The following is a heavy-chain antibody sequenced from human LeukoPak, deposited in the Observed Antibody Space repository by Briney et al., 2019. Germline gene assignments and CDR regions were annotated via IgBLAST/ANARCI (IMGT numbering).Heavy chain of an antibody. CDR1: GFTFSSYA. D-gene: IGHD3-22*01. CDR3: AREGGITMIVVAALDY. J-gene: IGHJ4*02. CDR2: ISYDGSNK. V-gene: IGHV3-30-3*01. Sequence: GGSLRLSCAASGFTFSSYAMHWVRQAPGKGLERVAVISYDGSNKYYADSVNGRFTISRDNSKNTLYLQMNSLRAEDTAVYYCAREGGITMIVVAALDYWGQGTLVTVSS.